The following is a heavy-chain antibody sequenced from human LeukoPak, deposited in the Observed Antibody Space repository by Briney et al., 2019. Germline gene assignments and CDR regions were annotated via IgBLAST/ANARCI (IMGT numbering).Heavy chain of an antibody. CDR1: GYTFTSYG. CDR2: ISAYNGNT. Sequence: ASVKVSCKASGYTFTSYGISWVRQAPGQGLEWMGWISAYNGNTNYAQKLQGRVTMTTDTSMSTAYMELRSLRSDDTAVYYCAREAFTIFGVVITQYYYGMDVWGQGTTVTVSS. V-gene: IGHV1-18*01. J-gene: IGHJ6*02. D-gene: IGHD3-3*01. CDR3: AREAFTIFGVVITQYYYGMDV.